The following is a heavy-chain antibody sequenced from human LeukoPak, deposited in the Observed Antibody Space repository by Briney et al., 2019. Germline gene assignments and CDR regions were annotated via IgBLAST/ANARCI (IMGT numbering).Heavy chain of an antibody. J-gene: IGHJ4*02. Sequence: GGSLRLSCAASGFTFSSYAMSWVRQAPGKGLEWVSAISGSSGNTYYADSVKGRFTISRDNSKNTLYLQMNNLRAEGTALYYCAKDFDSYYDSTGYGASFSYWGQGTLVTVSS. CDR3: AKDFDSYYDSTGYGASFSY. D-gene: IGHD3-22*01. CDR2: ISGSSGNT. V-gene: IGHV3-23*01. CDR1: GFTFSSYA.